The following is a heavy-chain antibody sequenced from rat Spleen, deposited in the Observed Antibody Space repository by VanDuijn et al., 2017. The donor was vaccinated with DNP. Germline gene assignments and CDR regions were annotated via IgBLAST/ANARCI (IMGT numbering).Heavy chain of an antibody. CDR1: GFSITNNY. Sequence: EVQLQESGPGLVKPSQSLSLTCSVTGFSITNNYWAWIRRFPGNKLEWMGYISYSGYTNYNPSLRGRVSITRDTSKNQFFLQLNSIIAEATATYYCTSNPHIRTAAPFDYWGQGAMVTVSS. CDR2: ISYSGYT. D-gene: IGHD3-8*01. J-gene: IGHJ2*01. CDR3: TSNPHIRTAAPFDY. V-gene: IGHV3-1*01.